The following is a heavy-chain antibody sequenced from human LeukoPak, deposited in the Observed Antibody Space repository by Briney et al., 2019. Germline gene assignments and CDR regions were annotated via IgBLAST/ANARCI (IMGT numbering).Heavy chain of an antibody. V-gene: IGHV3-7*01. CDR2: IKQDGSEK. J-gene: IGHJ4*02. Sequence: GGSLRLSCAASGFTFSSYWMSWVRQAPGKGLEWVANIKQDGSEKYYVDSVKGRFTISRDNAKNSLYLQMKGLRAEDTAVYYCARDGGELPHWDYWGQGTLVTVSS. CDR3: ARDGGELPHWDY. D-gene: IGHD1-7*01. CDR1: GFTFSSYW.